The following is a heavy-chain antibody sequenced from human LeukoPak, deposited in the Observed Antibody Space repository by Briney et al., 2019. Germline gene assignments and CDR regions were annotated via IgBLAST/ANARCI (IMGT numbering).Heavy chain of an antibody. D-gene: IGHD6-13*01. CDR1: GGSISSSNW. CDR3: AREGVAAAGKLDY. Sequence: PSGTLSLTCAVSGGSISSSNWWSWVRQPPGKGLEWIGEIYHSGSTNYNPSLKSRVTISVDKSKNQFSLNLISVTAADTAVYYCAREGVAAAGKLDYWGQGTLVTVSS. J-gene: IGHJ4*02. CDR2: IYHSGST. V-gene: IGHV4-4*02.